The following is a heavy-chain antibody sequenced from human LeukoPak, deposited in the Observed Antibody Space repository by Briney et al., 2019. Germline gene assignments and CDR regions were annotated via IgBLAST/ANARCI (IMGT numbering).Heavy chain of an antibody. CDR1: GFTFSDYY. Sequence: AGGSLRLSCAASGFTFSDYYMSWIRQAPGKGLEWVSYISDSSSYTKYADSVKGRFTISRDNAKNSLYLQMNSLRAEDTAVYYCARGPPLRYFDWLLNYWGQGTLVTVSS. D-gene: IGHD3-9*01. CDR2: ISDSSSYT. V-gene: IGHV3-11*06. J-gene: IGHJ4*02. CDR3: ARGPPLRYFDWLLNY.